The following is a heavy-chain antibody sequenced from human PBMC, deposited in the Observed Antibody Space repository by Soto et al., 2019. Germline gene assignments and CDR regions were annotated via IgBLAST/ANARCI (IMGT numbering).Heavy chain of an antibody. CDR2: ISAYNGNT. J-gene: IGHJ6*02. V-gene: IGHV1-18*04. Sequence: SVKVACKASGYTFTSYGISWVRQAPGQGLEWMGWISAYNGNTNYAQKLQGRVTMTTDTSTSTAYMELRRLRSDDKAVYYCAREGYYDILTGYSYGMDVWRQGTTVTVSS. CDR1: GYTFTSYG. D-gene: IGHD3-9*01. CDR3: AREGYYDILTGYSYGMDV.